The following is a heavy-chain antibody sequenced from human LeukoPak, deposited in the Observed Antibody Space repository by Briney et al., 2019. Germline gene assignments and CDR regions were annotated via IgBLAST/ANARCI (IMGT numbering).Heavy chain of an antibody. CDR2: ISTNTGDT. Sequence: GSVRDSREASSYTSISYGISWVRQAPGQGLEWMGWISTNTGDTSYSQNFQGRVTLTTVTSTTTVFMELRSLRSDDTAIYYCARDWYCTSSGWHDTFVIWGERPSVSVSS. CDR1: SYTSISYG. CDR3: ARDWYCTSSGWHDTFVI. J-gene: IGHJ3*02. D-gene: IGHD2-2*01. V-gene: IGHV1-18*01.